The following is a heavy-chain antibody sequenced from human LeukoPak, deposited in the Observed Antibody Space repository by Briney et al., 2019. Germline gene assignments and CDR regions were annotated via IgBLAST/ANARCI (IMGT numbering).Heavy chain of an antibody. J-gene: IGHJ4*02. V-gene: IGHV5-51*01. CDR2: IYPGDSDI. Sequence: RGESLKISCKGSGYTFSSYWIGWVRQMPGKGLEWMAIIYPGDSDIRYSPSFQGQVTISADKSISTAYLQWSSLKASDTAMYYCARQSYGGKLLFDYWGQGTLVTVSS. D-gene: IGHD4-23*01. CDR3: ARQSYGGKLLFDY. CDR1: GYTFSSYW.